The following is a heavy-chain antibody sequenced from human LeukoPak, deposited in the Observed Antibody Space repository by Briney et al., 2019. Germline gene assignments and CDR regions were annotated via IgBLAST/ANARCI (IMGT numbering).Heavy chain of an antibody. D-gene: IGHD5-18*01. CDR3: AGQSSGYIYGYPFDY. Sequence: GGSLRLSCAASGFIFRSYVMSWVRQAPGKGLEWVSTISGGGSVYYADSVKGRFTISRDNSKNTLFLQMNSLRAEDTAVYYCAGQSSGYIYGYPFDYWGQGTLVTVSS. CDR2: ISGGGSV. V-gene: IGHV3-23*01. J-gene: IGHJ4*02. CDR1: GFIFRSYV.